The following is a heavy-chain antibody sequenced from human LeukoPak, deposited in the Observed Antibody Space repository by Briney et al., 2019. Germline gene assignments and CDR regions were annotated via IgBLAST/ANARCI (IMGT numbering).Heavy chain of an antibody. CDR2: INPSGDNT. D-gene: IGHD3-10*02. J-gene: IGHJ5*02. Sequence: ASVKVSCKASGYTFTNNFMHWVRQAPGQGLGWMGIINPSGDNTWYAQKFQGRVTMTRDMATSTDYMEVSSLRSEDTAVYYCARANMFREVGCFSDRNWFDPGGRGTWVTVP. V-gene: IGHV1-46*01. CDR1: GYTFTNNF. CDR3: ARANMFREVGCFSDRNWFDP.